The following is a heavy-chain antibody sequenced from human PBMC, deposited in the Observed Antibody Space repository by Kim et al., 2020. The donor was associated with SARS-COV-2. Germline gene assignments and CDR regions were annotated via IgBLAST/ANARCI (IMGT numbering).Heavy chain of an antibody. Sequence: SETLSLTCTVSGGSISNYYWSWIRQPPGKGLEWIGDIYYSGSTNYNPSLKSRVTISVDTSNNQVSLTLSSVTAADTAVYYCARGRWELPYWGQGTLVTVS. CDR2: IYYSGST. V-gene: IGHV4-59*01. D-gene: IGHD1-26*01. CDR3: ARGRWELPY. CDR1: GGSISNYY. J-gene: IGHJ4*02.